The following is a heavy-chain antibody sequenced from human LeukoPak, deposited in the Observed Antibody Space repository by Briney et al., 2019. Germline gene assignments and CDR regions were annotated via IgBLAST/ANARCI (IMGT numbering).Heavy chain of an antibody. CDR1: GGSISRYY. Sequence: SETLSLTCTVSGGSISRYYWSWIRRPPGKGLEAIRDIYYSGSTNYNPSLKSRVTISVVTSKNQFSLKLSSVTAADTAVYYCARGPYDSSGYYSDYWGQRTLDSVSS. CDR3: ARGPYDSSGYYSDY. J-gene: IGHJ4*02. CDR2: IYYSGST. V-gene: IGHV4-59*01. D-gene: IGHD3-22*01.